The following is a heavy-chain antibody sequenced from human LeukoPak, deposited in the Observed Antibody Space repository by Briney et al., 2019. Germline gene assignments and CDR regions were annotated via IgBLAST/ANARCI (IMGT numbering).Heavy chain of an antibody. CDR3: ARGVMSDRSSTSCYDY. V-gene: IGHV4-31*03. J-gene: IGHJ4*02. CDR2: IYYSGST. D-gene: IGHD2-2*01. Sequence: SQTLSLTCTVSGGSISSGGYYWSWIRQHPGKGLEWIGYIYYSGSTYYNPSLKSRVTISVDTSMNQFSLKLSSVTAADTAVYYCARGVMSDRSSTSCYDYWGQGTLVTVSS. CDR1: GGSISSGGYY.